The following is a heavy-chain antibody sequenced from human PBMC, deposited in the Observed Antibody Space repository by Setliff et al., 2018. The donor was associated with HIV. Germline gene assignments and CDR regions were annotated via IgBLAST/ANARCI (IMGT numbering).Heavy chain of an antibody. J-gene: IGHJ2*01. V-gene: IGHV4-38-2*02. Sequence: TLSLTCGVSGYSLTSGYYWGWIRQPPGKGLEWIGSIYHSGSTYYNPSLKSRVTISVDTSKNQFSLKLSSVTAADTAVYYCARDKTYCNYSRCSRAGWYFDLWGRGTLVTVSS. CDR2: IYHSGST. CDR3: ARDKTYCNYSRCSRAGWYFDL. CDR1: GYSLTSGYY. D-gene: IGHD2-2*01.